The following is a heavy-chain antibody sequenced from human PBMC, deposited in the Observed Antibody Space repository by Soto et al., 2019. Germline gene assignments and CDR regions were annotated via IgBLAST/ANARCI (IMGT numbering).Heavy chain of an antibody. CDR3: AKSRRSGVAFDY. CDR1: GFTFDDYA. Sequence: EVQLVESGGGLVQPGRSLRLSCAASGFTFDDYAMHWVRQAPGKGLEWVSGISWNSGSIGYADSVKGRFTISRDNAKNSLYLLMNSLRAEDTALYYCAKSRRSGVAFDYWGQGTLVTVSS. D-gene: IGHD3-10*01. CDR2: ISWNSGSI. V-gene: IGHV3-9*01. J-gene: IGHJ4*02.